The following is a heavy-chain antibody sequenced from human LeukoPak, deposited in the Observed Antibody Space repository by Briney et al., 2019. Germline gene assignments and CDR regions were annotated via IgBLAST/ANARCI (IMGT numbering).Heavy chain of an antibody. Sequence: SETLSLTCTVSGGSISSSSYYWGWIRQPPGKGLEWIGSIYYSGSTYYNPSVKSRVTISVDTSKNQFSLKLSSVTAADTAVYYCARDLPRIAARPTMGFDPWGQGTLVTVSS. J-gene: IGHJ5*02. D-gene: IGHD6-6*01. CDR2: IYYSGST. CDR1: GGSISSSSYY. V-gene: IGHV4-39*07. CDR3: ARDLPRIAARPTMGFDP.